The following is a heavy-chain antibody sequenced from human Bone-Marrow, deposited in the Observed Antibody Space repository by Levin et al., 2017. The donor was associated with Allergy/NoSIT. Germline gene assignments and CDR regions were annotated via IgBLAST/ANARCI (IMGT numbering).Heavy chain of an antibody. CDR3: ARGPWYSSGWST. V-gene: IGHV4-34*01. D-gene: IGHD6-19*01. CDR2: INHSGST. Sequence: SETLSLTCAVYGGSFSGYYWSWIRQPPGKGLEWIGEINHSGSTNYNPSLKSRVTISVDTSKNQFSLKLSSVTAADTAVYYCARGPWYSSGWSTWGQGTMVTVSS. J-gene: IGHJ3*01. CDR1: GGSFSGYY.